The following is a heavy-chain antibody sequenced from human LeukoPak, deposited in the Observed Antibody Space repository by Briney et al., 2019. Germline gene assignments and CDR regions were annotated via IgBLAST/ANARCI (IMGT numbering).Heavy chain of an antibody. CDR2: ISAYNGNT. Sequence: ASVKVSCKASGYTFTSYGISWVRQAPGQGLEWMGWISAYNGNTNYAQKLQGRVTTTTDTSTSTAYMELRSLRSDDTAVYYCARGRIAAGTVGVVSAFWGQGTLVTVSS. V-gene: IGHV1-18*01. CDR1: GYTFTSYG. D-gene: IGHD6-13*01. CDR3: ARGRIAAGTVGVVSAF. J-gene: IGHJ4*02.